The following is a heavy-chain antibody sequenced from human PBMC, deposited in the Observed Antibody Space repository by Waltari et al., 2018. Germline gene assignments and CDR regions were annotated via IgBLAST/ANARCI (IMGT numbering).Heavy chain of an antibody. D-gene: IGHD3-10*01. V-gene: IGHV1-46*01. CDR1: GYTFTSYY. Sequence: QVQLVQSGAEVKKPGASVKVSCKASGYTFTSYYMHWVRQAPGQGLEWMGIINPRGGSTSYAQKFQGSVTMTRDTSTSTVYMELSSLRSEDTAVYYCARGGDGSGSYPDAFDIWGQGTMVTVSS. CDR3: ARGGDGSGSYPDAFDI. CDR2: INPRGGST. J-gene: IGHJ3*02.